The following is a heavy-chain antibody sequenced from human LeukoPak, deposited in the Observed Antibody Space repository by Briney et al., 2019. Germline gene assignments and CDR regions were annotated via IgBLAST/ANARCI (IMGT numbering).Heavy chain of an antibody. Sequence: PGGSLRLSCAASGFTFSSYGMHWVRQAPGKGLEWVAVISYDGSNKYYADSVKGRFTISRDNSKNTLYLQMNSLRAEDTAVYYCAKGPSIARGGFDPWGQGTLVTVSS. CDR2: ISYDGSNK. D-gene: IGHD6-6*01. CDR3: AKGPSIARGGFDP. CDR1: GFTFSSYG. J-gene: IGHJ5*02. V-gene: IGHV3-30*18.